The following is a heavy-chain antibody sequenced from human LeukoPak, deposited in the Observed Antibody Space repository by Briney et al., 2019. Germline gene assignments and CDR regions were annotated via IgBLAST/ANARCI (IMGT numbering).Heavy chain of an antibody. D-gene: IGHD3-22*01. J-gene: IGHJ6*03. CDR2: IYYSGST. V-gene: IGHV4-59*01. CDR3: ARVNYYDSSGFYYYYYYMDV. CDR1: GGSISSYY. Sequence: SETLSLTCTVSGGSISSYYWTRVRQSPGKGLEWIGYIYYSGSTNYNPSLKSRVTISIDTSKNQFSLKLSSVTAADTAVYYCARVNYYDSSGFYYYYYYMDVWGKGTTVTISS.